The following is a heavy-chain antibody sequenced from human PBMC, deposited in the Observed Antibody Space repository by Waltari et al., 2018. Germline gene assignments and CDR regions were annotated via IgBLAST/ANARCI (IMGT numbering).Heavy chain of an antibody. CDR2: IYTSGST. J-gene: IGHJ4*02. Sequence: QVQLQESGPGLVKPSQTLSLTCTVSGGPLSSGSYYWSWIRQPAGKGLEWIGRIYTSGSTNYNPSLKSRVTISVDTSKNQFSLKLSSVTAADTAVYYCARGRFGEFLDYWGQGTLVTVSS. V-gene: IGHV4-61*02. CDR1: GGPLSSGSYY. CDR3: ARGRFGEFLDY. D-gene: IGHD3-10*01.